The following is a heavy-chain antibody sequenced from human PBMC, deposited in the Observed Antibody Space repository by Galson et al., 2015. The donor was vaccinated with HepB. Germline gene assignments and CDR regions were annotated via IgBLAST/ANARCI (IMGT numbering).Heavy chain of an antibody. CDR1: GFTFSSYA. CDR2: ISGSGGST. Sequence: SLRLSCAASGFTFSSYAMSWVRQAPGKGLEWVSAISGSGGSTYYADSVKGRFTISRDNSKNTPYLQMNSLRAEDTAVYYCAKDHENWGEFDYWGQGTLVTVSS. V-gene: IGHV3-23*01. CDR3: AKDHENWGEFDY. J-gene: IGHJ4*02. D-gene: IGHD7-27*01.